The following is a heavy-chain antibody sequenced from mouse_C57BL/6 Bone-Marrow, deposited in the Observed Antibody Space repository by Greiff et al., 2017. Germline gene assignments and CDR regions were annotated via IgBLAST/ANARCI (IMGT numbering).Heavy chain of an antibody. J-gene: IGHJ4*01. CDR1: GYTFTSYW. V-gene: IGHV1-64*01. CDR3: ARWGDY. CDR2: IHPNSGST. Sequence: QVQLQQPGAELVKPGASVKLSCKASGYTFTSYWMPWVKQRPGQGLEWIGMIHPNSGSTNYNEKFKGKATLTVDKSSSTAYMELCSLTSEESAVYYCARWGDYWGQGTSVTVSS.